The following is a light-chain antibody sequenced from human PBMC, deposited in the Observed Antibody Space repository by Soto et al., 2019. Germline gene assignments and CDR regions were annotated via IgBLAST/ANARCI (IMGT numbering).Light chain of an antibody. V-gene: IGKV3-15*01. Sequence: EIVMTQSPATLSVSPGERATLYCRASQSVSSNLAWYQQKPGQAPRLLIYGASTRTTGIPARFSSSRPGTEVTHTVSSLPSDDFAVYYCQQDNSWLTFGGGTKVELK. J-gene: IGKJ4*01. CDR3: QQDNSWLT. CDR2: GAS. CDR1: QSVSSN.